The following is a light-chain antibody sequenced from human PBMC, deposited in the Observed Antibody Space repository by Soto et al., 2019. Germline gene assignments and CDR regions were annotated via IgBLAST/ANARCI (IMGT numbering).Light chain of an antibody. J-gene: IGKJ4*01. CDR1: QDIINY. CDR2: AAS. V-gene: IGKV1-9*01. Sequence: DIKLTQSPSFLSASVGDRVTITCRASQDIINYLVWYPRQPRKAPKLLIYAASTLQSGVPSRFSGGKSGTEFTLTISSLQPEDFATYYCQQLFDYPLTFGGGTKVDIK. CDR3: QQLFDYPLT.